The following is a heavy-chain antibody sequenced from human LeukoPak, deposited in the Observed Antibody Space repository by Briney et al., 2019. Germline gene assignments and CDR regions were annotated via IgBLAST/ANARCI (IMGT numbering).Heavy chain of an antibody. Sequence: SETLSLTCAVYGGSFSGYYWSWIRQPPGKGLEWVGEINHSGSTNYNPSLKSRVTISVDTSKNQFSLKLSSVTAADTAVYYCARWDYGDSNYWGQGTLVTVSS. D-gene: IGHD4-17*01. J-gene: IGHJ4*02. V-gene: IGHV4-34*01. CDR2: INHSGST. CDR3: ARWDYGDSNY. CDR1: GGSFSGYY.